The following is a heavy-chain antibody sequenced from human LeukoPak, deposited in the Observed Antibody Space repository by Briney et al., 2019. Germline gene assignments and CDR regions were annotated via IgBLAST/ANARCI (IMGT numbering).Heavy chain of an antibody. J-gene: IGHJ4*02. CDR3: LGYCSGGRCYSGGH. D-gene: IGHD2-15*01. CDR1: GFTFSTYA. V-gene: IGHV3-23*01. Sequence: PGGSLRLSCAASGFTFSTYAMSWVRRAPGKGLEWVSTVSTSGGSTYYADSVKGRFTISRDNSKNTQYLQMNSLRAEDTAIYYCLGYCSGGRCYSGGHWGQGTLVTVSS. CDR2: VSTSGGST.